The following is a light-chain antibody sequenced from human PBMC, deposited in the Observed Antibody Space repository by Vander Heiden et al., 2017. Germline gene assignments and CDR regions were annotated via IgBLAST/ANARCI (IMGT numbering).Light chain of an antibody. V-gene: IGLV2-14*01. Sequence: SALTHPAPVSDSPGQSLTLSCRGTSSDVGAYQLVSSYQHHPGKAPKVMSYEISNRPSGVSDRFSGSKSGNTASLTSSGLQAEDEADYYCTSYTTSNTYVSGSGTKVTVL. J-gene: IGLJ1*01. CDR3: TSYTTSNTYV. CDR2: EIS. CDR1: SSDVGAYQL.